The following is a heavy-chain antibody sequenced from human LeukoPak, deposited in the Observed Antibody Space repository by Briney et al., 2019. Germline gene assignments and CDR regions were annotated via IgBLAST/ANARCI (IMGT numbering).Heavy chain of an antibody. V-gene: IGHV4-38-2*02. D-gene: IGHD1-14*01. CDR3: AREGTVRWFDP. J-gene: IGHJ5*02. CDR1: GYSISSGYY. CDR2: IYHSGFN. Sequence: SETLSLTCSVSGYSISSGYYWSWIRQSPGKGLEWIGSIYHSGFNYYNPSLQSRVTMSVDTSKNEFSLKLSSVTAADTAVFYCAREGTVRWFDPWGQGTLVTVSS.